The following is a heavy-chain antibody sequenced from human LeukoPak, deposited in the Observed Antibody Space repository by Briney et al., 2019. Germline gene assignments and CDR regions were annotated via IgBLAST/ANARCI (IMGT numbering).Heavy chain of an antibody. V-gene: IGHV4-39*01. CDR3: ARHSHSSSDFYYYYMDV. Sequence: SETLSHTCTVSGGSISTSSYYWGWIRQPPGTGLEWIGSIYYSGSTYYNPSLKSRVTISVDTSKNQFSLKLSSVTAADTAVYFCARHSHSSSDFYYYYMDVWGKGTTVTVSS. J-gene: IGHJ6*03. CDR2: IYYSGST. CDR1: GGSISTSSYY. D-gene: IGHD6-6*01.